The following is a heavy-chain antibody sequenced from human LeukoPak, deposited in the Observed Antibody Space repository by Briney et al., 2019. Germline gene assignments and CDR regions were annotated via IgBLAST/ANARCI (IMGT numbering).Heavy chain of an antibody. CDR2: INSDGSST. CDR3: ATSRTFDY. J-gene: IGHJ4*02. Sequence: GGSLRLSCAASGFTFSSYWMHWVRQSPGKGLVWVSGINSDGSSTSYADSVKGRVTISRDNAKNTVYLQMNSLRAEDTAVYHCATSRTFDYWGQGTLVTVSS. V-gene: IGHV3-74*01. CDR1: GFTFSSYW.